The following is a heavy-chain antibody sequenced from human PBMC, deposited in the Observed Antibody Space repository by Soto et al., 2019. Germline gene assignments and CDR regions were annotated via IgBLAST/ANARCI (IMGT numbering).Heavy chain of an antibody. D-gene: IGHD4-17*01. CDR2: IYSGGST. CDR1: GFTVTNKY. V-gene: IGHV3-53*01. CDR3: ARVDYGDYGWYFDL. Sequence: EVQLVESGGGLIQPGGSLRLSCAASGFTVTNKYMTWVRQAPGKGLEWVSVIYSGGSTSYADSVKGPFTISRDNSKNILYLQMHSLRAEDTGVYYCARVDYGDYGWYFDLWGRGTLVSVSS. J-gene: IGHJ2*01.